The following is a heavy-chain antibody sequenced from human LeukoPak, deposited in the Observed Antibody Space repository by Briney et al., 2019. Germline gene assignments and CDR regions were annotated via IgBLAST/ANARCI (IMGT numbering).Heavy chain of an antibody. CDR2: ISWNSGRI. V-gene: IGHV3-9*01. D-gene: IGHD1-20*01. CDR1: GFTFSSYW. Sequence: GGSLRLSCAASGFTFSSYWMHWVRQAPGKGLEWVSGISWNSGRIGYGDSVEGRFTISRDNAKKSLYLQMNSLRAEDTALYYCAKDIGMTRGAFDMWGQGTMVTVSS. CDR3: AKDIGMTRGAFDM. J-gene: IGHJ3*02.